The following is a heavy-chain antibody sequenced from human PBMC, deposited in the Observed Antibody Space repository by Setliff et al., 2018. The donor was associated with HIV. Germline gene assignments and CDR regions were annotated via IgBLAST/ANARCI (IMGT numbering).Heavy chain of an antibody. J-gene: IGHJ6*03. CDR1: GFTFSNYA. CDR2: ISAGNGNT. CDR3: ARDGGPGSGWGDYSYYFSMDV. D-gene: IGHD6-19*01. V-gene: IGHV1-3*01. Sequence: ASVKVSCKTSGFTFSNYAIHWVRQAPGQGLEWMGWISAGNGNTKYSQTFQDRVTITRDTYASTVYMELGSLRSEDTAIYYCARDGGPGSGWGDYSYYFSMDVWGKGTTVTVSS.